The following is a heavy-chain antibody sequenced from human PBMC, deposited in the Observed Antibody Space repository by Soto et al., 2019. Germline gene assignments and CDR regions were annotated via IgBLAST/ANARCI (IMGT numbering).Heavy chain of an antibody. CDR3: ARGEGPTYYDFWSGYFGPDY. J-gene: IGHJ4*02. V-gene: IGHV1-2*02. CDR1: GYTFTGYY. CDR2: INPNSGGT. Sequence: QVQLVQSGAEVKKPGASVKVSCKASGYTFTGYYMHWVRQAPGQGLEWMGWINPNSGGTNYALKFQGRVTMTRDTSISTAYMELSRLRSDDTAVYYCARGEGPTYYDFWSGYFGPDYWGQGTLVTVSS. D-gene: IGHD3-3*01.